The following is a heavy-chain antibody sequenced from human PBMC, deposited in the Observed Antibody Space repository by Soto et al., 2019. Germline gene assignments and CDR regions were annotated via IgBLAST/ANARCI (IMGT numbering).Heavy chain of an antibody. Sequence: GGSLRLSCAASGFTFSSYWMSWVRQAPGKGLEWVANIKQDGSEKYYVDSVKGRLTISRDNAKNSLYLQMNSLRAEDTAVYYCARERRSKWPSGRELPAYFVYWGQGALVTVSS. V-gene: IGHV3-7*03. D-gene: IGHD1-26*01. CDR2: IKQDGSEK. CDR3: ARERRSKWPSGRELPAYFVY. J-gene: IGHJ4*02. CDR1: GFTFSSYW.